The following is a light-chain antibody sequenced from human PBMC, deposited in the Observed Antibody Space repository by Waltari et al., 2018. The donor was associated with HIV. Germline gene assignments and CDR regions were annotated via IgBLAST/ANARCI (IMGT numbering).Light chain of an antibody. CDR1: ESLRHSNGRNY. Sequence: DVLATQFPLSLTVSPGESASISCRATESLRHSNGRNYLDWYFQRPGHTPRLLIYLASKRASGVPDRFVGGGSGTDFTLRITRVEAADVGIYFCLQNIRAPFAFGQGT. CDR3: LQNIRAPFA. V-gene: IGKV2-28*01. CDR2: LAS. J-gene: IGKJ2*01.